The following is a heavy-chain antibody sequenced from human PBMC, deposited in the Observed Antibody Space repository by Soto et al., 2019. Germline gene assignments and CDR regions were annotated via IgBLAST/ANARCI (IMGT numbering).Heavy chain of an antibody. CDR3: AKDRNYPRDQFHY. CDR1: GFTFSTYA. D-gene: IGHD1-7*01. V-gene: IGHV3-23*01. CDR2: ISANGQGI. J-gene: IGHJ4*02. Sequence: GGSLRLSCAASGFTFSTYALSWVRQAPGKGLEWVSAISANGQGIYYADSVRGRFTISRDNSKNTIFLHMDSLRAEDTAVYYCAKDRNYPRDQFHYWGQGTLVTSPQ.